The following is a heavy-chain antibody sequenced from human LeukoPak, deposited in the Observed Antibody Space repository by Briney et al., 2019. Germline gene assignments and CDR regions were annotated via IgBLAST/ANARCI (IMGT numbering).Heavy chain of an antibody. CDR2: INHSGST. CDR3: ARGDYGDYDY. CDR1: GGSFSGYY. D-gene: IGHD4-17*01. J-gene: IGHJ4*02. Sequence: SETLSLTCAVYGGSFSGYYWSWIRQPPGKGLEWIGEINHSGSTNYNPSLKSRVTISVDTSKSQFSLKLSSVTAADTAVYYCARGDYGDYDYWGQGTLVTVSS. V-gene: IGHV4-34*01.